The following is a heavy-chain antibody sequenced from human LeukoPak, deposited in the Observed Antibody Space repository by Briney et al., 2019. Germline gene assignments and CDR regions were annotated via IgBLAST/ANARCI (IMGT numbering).Heavy chain of an antibody. CDR1: GYSFTNYW. CDR3: ARRGYYDSGSFHFDY. D-gene: IGHD3-10*01. J-gene: IGHJ4*02. CDR2: IYPGDSDT. V-gene: IGHV5-51*01. Sequence: GESLKISCKGSGYSFTNYWIGWVRQMPGKGLEWIGIIYPGDSDTRYSPSFQGQVTISADKSISTAYLQWSSLKASDTAMYYCARRGYYDSGSFHFDYWGQGTLVTVSS.